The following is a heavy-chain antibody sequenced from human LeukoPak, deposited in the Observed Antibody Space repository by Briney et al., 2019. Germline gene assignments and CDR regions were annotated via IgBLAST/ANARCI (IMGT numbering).Heavy chain of an antibody. CDR1: GGTFSSYT. CDR3: ARDRDGYSLNFDY. CDR2: IIPILGIA. J-gene: IGHJ4*02. Sequence: SVKVSCKASGGTFSSYTISWVRQGPGQGLEWMGRIIPILGIANYAQKFQGRVTITADKSTSTAYMELSSLRSEDTAVYYCARDRDGYSLNFDYWGQGTLVTVSS. V-gene: IGHV1-69*04. D-gene: IGHD5-24*01.